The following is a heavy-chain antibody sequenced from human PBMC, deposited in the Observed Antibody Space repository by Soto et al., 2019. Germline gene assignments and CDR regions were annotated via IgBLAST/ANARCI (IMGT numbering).Heavy chain of an antibody. CDR3: VRQGIDYLHGLVDV. J-gene: IGHJ6*02. V-gene: IGHV4-59*08. CDR1: SGPDRSHN. Sequence: QVQLQQSGPRLVKPSETLSLTCTVSSGPDRSHNWGWIRQPPGRGLEWIGYVYYTGDTAYNPSLRGRVTMXAXTXXNDISWTLNSVPAADTAVYYCVRQGIDYLHGLVDVWGQGTTVSVSS. CDR2: VYYTGDT. D-gene: IGHD4-17*01.